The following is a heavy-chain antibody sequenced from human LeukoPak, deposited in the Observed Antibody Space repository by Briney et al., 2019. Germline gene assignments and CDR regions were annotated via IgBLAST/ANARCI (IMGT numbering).Heavy chain of an antibody. Sequence: ASLKVSCKAYGYTFTGYYMHWVRQAPGQGLEWMGWINPKSGGTNYAQKFQGRVTMTRDTSISTAYMELSRLRSDDTAVYYCARDLSSSFPNWYFDLWGRGTLVTVSS. D-gene: IGHD6-6*01. CDR1: GYTFTGYY. CDR3: ARDLSSSFPNWYFDL. CDR2: INPKSGGT. V-gene: IGHV1-2*02. J-gene: IGHJ2*01.